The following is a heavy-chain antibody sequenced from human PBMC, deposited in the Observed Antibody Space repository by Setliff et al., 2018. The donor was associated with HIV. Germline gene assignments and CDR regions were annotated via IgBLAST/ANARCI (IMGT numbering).Heavy chain of an antibody. CDR1: GDSISSHY. D-gene: IGHD3-3*01. CDR2: IYYSGST. J-gene: IGHJ4*02. CDR3: TRGPEGVAGGDY. Sequence: PSETLSLTCTVSGDSISSHYWSWIRQPPGKALEWIGYIYYSGSTNYNPSFKSRVTISVDRSKSQFSLKLSSVTAADTAIYYCTRGPEGVAGGDYWGQGILVTVSS. V-gene: IGHV4-59*11.